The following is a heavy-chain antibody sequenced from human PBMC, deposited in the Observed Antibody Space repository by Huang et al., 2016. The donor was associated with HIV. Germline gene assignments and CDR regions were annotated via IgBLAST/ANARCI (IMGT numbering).Heavy chain of an antibody. Sequence: EVQLVQSGAEVKKPGESLKISCKGSGYRFRSNWIGWVRQMPGKGLEWRGSIDPGDSETRYSPSFQGQVTISADKSINTAYLQWSSLKASDTAMYYCARLIGSPSFYYGFDVWGQGTTVTVSS. D-gene: IGHD3-10*01. CDR1: GYRFRSNW. J-gene: IGHJ6*02. CDR2: IDPGDSET. V-gene: IGHV5-51*01. CDR3: ARLIGSPSFYYGFDV.